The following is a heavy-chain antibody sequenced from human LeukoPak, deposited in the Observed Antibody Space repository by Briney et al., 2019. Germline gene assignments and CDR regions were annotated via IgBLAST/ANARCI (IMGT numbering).Heavy chain of an antibody. CDR2: ISWNSGSI. CDR3: AKEGTYSSIWYNWFDP. J-gene: IGHJ5*02. D-gene: IGHD6-13*01. V-gene: IGHV3-9*01. CDR1: GFTFDDYA. Sequence: GGSLRLSCAASGFTFDDYAMHWVRQAPGKGLEWVSGISWNSGSIVYADLVKGRFTISRANDKKSRYLQMNSLRAEDTALYYCAKEGTYSSIWYNWFDPWGQGTLVTVSS.